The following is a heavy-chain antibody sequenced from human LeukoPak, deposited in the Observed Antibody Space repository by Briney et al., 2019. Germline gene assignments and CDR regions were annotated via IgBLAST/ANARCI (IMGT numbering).Heavy chain of an antibody. D-gene: IGHD3-3*01. J-gene: IGHJ6*02. CDR2: INPSGGST. CDR1: GYTFTSHY. Sequence: RASVKVSCKASGYTFTSHYMHWVRQAPGQGLEWMGIINPSGGSTSYAQKFQGRVTMTRDTSTSTVYMELSSLRSEDTAVYYCARGRFLEWFRIYYYYGMDVWGQGTTVTVSS. V-gene: IGHV1-46*01. CDR3: ARGRFLEWFRIYYYYGMDV.